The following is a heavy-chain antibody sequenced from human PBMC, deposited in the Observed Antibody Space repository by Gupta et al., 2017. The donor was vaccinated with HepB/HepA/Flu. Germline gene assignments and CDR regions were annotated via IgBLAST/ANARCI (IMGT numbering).Heavy chain of an antibody. V-gene: IGHV3-66*01. CDR1: VFTVSRNY. Sequence: EVQLVESGGGLVQPGGSLRLSCAASVFTVSRNYMSWVRQAPGKGLEWVSVIYSGGSTYYADSVKGRFTISRDNSKNTLYLQMNSLRAEDTAVYYCAREGDCSSTSCLWPNGMDVWGQGTTVTVSS. D-gene: IGHD2-2*01. J-gene: IGHJ6*02. CDR3: AREGDCSSTSCLWPNGMDV. CDR2: IYSGGST.